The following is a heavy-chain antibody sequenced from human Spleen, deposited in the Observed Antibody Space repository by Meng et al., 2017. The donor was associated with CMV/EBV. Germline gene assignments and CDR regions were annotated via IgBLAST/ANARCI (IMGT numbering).Heavy chain of an antibody. V-gene: IGHV3-48*03. D-gene: IGHD2-2*01. CDR1: GFTFSSFR. CDR3: ARAAIGFDY. Sequence: GGSLRLSCAASGFTFSSFRMNWVRQAPGKGLEWVSYISGSGSTIYYADSVRGRFTISRDNAKNSLYLQMSSLRAEDTAVYYCARAAIGFDYWGQGTLVTVSS. J-gene: IGHJ4*02. CDR2: ISGSGSTI.